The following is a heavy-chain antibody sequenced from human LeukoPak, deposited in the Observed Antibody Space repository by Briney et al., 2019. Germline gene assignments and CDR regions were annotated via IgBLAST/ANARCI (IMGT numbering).Heavy chain of an antibody. CDR3: ARGNEGLQH. CDR1: GDSVSSSAA. CDR2: TYYKSKWYN. V-gene: IGHV6-1*01. Sequence: SQTLSLTCAISGDSVSSSAAWNWIRQSPSRGLEWLGRTYYKSKWYNNYAVSVKSRITIKSDTSKNQFSLQLNSVTPEDTAVYYCARGNEGLQHSGQGTLVTVSS. J-gene: IGHJ1*01.